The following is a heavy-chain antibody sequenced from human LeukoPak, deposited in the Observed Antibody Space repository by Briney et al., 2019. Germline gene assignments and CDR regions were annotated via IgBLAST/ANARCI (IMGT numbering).Heavy chain of an antibody. V-gene: IGHV4-4*02. CDR3: AGRVRFLEWD. J-gene: IGHJ4*02. D-gene: IGHD3-3*01. Sequence: PSETLSLTCAVSGACVTTSLRCNWVRQSPGKGLEWIGELHHSGNIIYNPSLKTRVSMSVDKSKNQYSLTLHSVTAADTGIYYCAGRVRFLEWDWGPGTPVTVSA. CDR1: GACVTTSLR. CDR2: LHHSGNI.